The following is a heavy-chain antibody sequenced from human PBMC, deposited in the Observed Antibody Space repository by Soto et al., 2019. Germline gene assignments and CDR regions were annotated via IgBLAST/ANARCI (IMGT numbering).Heavy chain of an antibody. Sequence: QVQLVESGGGVVQPARSLRLSCVASGFSFSSYGMHWVRQAPGKGLEWVAVIWYDGSNQYYADSVKGRFTISRDNSKNTVFLQMSGLRAEDTAVYYCATSTVFGVAGRALGFDVWGQGTMVNVSS. CDR3: ATSTVFGVAGRALGFDV. CDR1: GFSFSSYG. V-gene: IGHV3-33*01. J-gene: IGHJ3*01. CDR2: IWYDGSNQ. D-gene: IGHD3-3*01.